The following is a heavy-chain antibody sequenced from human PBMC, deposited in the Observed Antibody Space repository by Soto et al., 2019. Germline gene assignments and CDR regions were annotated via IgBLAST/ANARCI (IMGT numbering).Heavy chain of an antibody. CDR3: ARVPSSGYPYYFDY. CDR1: GFTFSSYA. V-gene: IGHV3-30-3*01. Sequence: GGSLRLSCAASGFTFSSYAMHWVRQAPGKGLEWVAVISYDGSNKYYADSVKGRFTISRDNSKNTLYLQMNSLRAEDTAVYYCARVPSSGYPYYFDYWGQGTLVTVSS. D-gene: IGHD3-22*01. CDR2: ISYDGSNK. J-gene: IGHJ4*02.